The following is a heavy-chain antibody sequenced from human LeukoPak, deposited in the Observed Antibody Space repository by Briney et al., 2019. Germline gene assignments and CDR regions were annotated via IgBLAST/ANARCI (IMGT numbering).Heavy chain of an antibody. V-gene: IGHV4-59*08. Sequence: SETLSLTCTVSGSMYNYYWSWIRQPPGKGLEWIGYIHYSGSTNYNPSLKSRVTMSLDTSKSQVSLKLNSVTAADTAVYYCARHISSGGTYAHFDYWGQGTLVTVSS. J-gene: IGHJ4*02. CDR2: IHYSGST. CDR1: GSMYNYY. CDR3: ARHISSGGTYAHFDY. D-gene: IGHD1-26*01.